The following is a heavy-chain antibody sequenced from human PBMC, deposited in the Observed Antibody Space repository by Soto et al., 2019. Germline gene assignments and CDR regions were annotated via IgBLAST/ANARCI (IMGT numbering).Heavy chain of an antibody. CDR3: AREDDYGYRYINYGLDV. J-gene: IGHJ6*02. D-gene: IGHD4-17*01. Sequence: GGSLRLSCAASGFTFNIYALHWVRQAPGKGLEWVAVISFDGTKKYYSDSVKGRFTISRDNLKNTLYLQMNNLRVEDAAPYFCAREDDYGYRYINYGLDVWGQGTTVTVSS. CDR1: GFTFNIYA. CDR2: ISFDGTKK. V-gene: IGHV3-30-3*01.